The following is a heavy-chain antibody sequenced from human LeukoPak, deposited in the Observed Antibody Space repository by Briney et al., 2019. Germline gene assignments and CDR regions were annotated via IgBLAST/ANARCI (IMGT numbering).Heavy chain of an antibody. V-gene: IGHV3-21*01. CDR3: AKDHDSSGWYY. D-gene: IGHD6-19*01. J-gene: IGHJ4*02. CDR1: GFTFSSYS. Sequence: PGGSLRLSCAASGFTFSSYSMNWVRQAPGKGLEWVSSISSSSSYIYYADSVKGRFTISRDNAKNSLYLQMNSLRAEDTAVYYCAKDHDSSGWYYWGQGTLVTVSS. CDR2: ISSSSSYI.